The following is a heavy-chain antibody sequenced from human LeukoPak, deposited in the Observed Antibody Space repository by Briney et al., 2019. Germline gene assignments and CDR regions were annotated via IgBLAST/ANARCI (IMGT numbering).Heavy chain of an antibody. D-gene: IGHD6-19*01. J-gene: IGHJ4*02. CDR2: INPSGGTT. Sequence: ASVKVSCKASGYTFTNHYMHWVRQAPGQGLEWMGIINPSGGTTNYAQKFQGRVTITRDTSASTAYMELSSLRSEDMAVYYCARVVKYSSGPLTDLLPYYFDYWGQGTLVTVSS. V-gene: IGHV1-46*01. CDR1: GYTFTNHY. CDR3: ARVVKYSSGPLTDLLPYYFDY.